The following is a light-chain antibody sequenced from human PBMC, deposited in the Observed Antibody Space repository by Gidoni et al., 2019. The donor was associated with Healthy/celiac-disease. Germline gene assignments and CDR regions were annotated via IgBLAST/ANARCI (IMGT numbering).Light chain of an antibody. Sequence: QSVLPQPPSASGTPGQRATISCSGSSPNIGSNTVNWYQPLPGTAPKLLIYSTNQRPSGVPDRFSFSKSGTSAPLAISGLQSEDEADYYCAAWNDSLNGYVFETGTKVTVL. V-gene: IGLV1-44*01. CDR2: STN. J-gene: IGLJ1*01. CDR1: SPNIGSNT. CDR3: AAWNDSLNGYV.